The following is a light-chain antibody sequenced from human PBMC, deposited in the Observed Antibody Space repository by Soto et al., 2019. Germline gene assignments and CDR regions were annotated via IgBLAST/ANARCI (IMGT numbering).Light chain of an antibody. CDR1: SSNIGAGYD. V-gene: IGLV1-40*01. CDR2: GNS. J-gene: IGLJ2*01. Sequence: QSVLTQPPSVSGAPGQRVTISCTGSSSNIGAGYDVHWYQQLPGTAPKLLIYGNSNRLSGVPDRFSGSKSGTSASLAITGLQAEDEADSYCQSYDSTASLVFGGGTKVTVL. CDR3: QSYDSTASLV.